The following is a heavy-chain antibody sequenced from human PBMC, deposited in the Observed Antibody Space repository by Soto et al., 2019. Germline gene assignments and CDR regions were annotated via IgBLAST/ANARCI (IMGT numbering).Heavy chain of an antibody. CDR1: GFTFSSYG. D-gene: IGHD2-21*02. CDR2: IWYDGSNK. Sequence: GGSLRLSCASSGFTFSSYGMHWVRQAPGKGLEWVAVIWYDGSNKYYADSVKGRFTISRDNSKNTLYLQMNSLRAKDTAVYYCARDSGDAALDDYYYYGMDVWGQGTTVTVSS. J-gene: IGHJ6*02. V-gene: IGHV3-33*01. CDR3: ARDSGDAALDDYYYYGMDV.